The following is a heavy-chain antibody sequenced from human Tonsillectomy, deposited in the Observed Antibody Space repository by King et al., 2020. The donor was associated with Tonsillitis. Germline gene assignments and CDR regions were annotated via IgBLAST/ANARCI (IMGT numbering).Heavy chain of an antibody. V-gene: IGHV3-21*01. CDR2: ISSSSSYI. CDR1: GFTFSSYS. D-gene: IGHD3-3*01. CDR3: ASDSGLRFLDLDAFDI. Sequence: EVQLVESGGGLVKPGGSLRLSCAASGFTFSSYSMNWVRQAPGKGLEWVSSISSSSSYIYYADSVKGRFTISRDNAKNSLYLQMNSLRAEDTAVYHCASDSGLRFLDLDAFDIWGQGTMVTVSS. J-gene: IGHJ3*02.